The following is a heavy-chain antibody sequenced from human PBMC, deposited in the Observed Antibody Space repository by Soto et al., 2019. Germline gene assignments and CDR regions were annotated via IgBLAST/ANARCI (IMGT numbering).Heavy chain of an antibody. CDR2: INAGNGNT. Sequence: QVQLVQSGAEVKKPGASVKVSCKASGYTFTSYAMHWVRQAPGQRLEWMGWINAGNGNTKYSQKFQGRVTITRDTSASTAYMELRSLRSEDTAVYYCARDRSVTREYYCYGMDVWGQGTTVTVSS. CDR1: GYTFTSYA. J-gene: IGHJ6*02. V-gene: IGHV1-3*01. CDR3: ARDRSVTREYYCYGMDV. D-gene: IGHD4-17*01.